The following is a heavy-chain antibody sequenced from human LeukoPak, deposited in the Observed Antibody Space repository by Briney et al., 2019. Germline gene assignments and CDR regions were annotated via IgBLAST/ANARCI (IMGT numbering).Heavy chain of an antibody. CDR3: AKASGWHELYYFDY. J-gene: IGHJ4*02. Sequence: GGSLRLSCAASGFTFSSYAMSWVRQAPGKGLEWVSAISGSGGGTYYADSVKGRFTISRDNSKNTLYLQMNSLRAEDTAVYYCAKASGWHELYYFDYWGQGTLVTVSS. D-gene: IGHD6-19*01. V-gene: IGHV3-23*01. CDR2: ISGSGGGT. CDR1: GFTFSSYA.